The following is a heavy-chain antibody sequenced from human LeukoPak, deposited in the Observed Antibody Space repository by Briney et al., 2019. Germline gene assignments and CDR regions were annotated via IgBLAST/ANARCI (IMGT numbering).Heavy chain of an antibody. V-gene: IGHV3-23*01. CDR2: ISTTGGST. CDR1: GFSFNNYA. Sequence: SGGSLRLSCAASGFSFNNYAVSWVRQAPGKGLEWVSAISTTGGSTYYADSVKGRFTVSRDNSKNTLSLQMDSLRVEDTALYYCAKDWTTVVTPKGYYFDSWGQGTLVTVSS. CDR3: AKDWTTVVTPKGYYFDS. J-gene: IGHJ4*02. D-gene: IGHD4-23*01.